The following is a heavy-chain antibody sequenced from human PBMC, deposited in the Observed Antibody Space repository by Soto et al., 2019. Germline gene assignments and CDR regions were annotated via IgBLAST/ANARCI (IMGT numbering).Heavy chain of an antibody. CDR2: ISSTTNYI. J-gene: IGHJ4*02. CDR1: GFTFIRYS. Sequence: GGSLRLSCAASGFTFIRYSMNWVRQAPGKGLEWVSSISSTTNYIYYGDSMKGRFTISRDNAKNSLYLEMNSLRAEDTAVYYCARESEDLTSNFDYWGQGTLVTVSS. V-gene: IGHV3-21*06. CDR3: ARESEDLTSNFDY.